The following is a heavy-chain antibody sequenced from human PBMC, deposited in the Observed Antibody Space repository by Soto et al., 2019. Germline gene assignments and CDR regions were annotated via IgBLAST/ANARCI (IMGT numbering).Heavy chain of an antibody. CDR1: GYTFKHYY. CDR2: INPASAST. CDR3: ARDLAAGDH. Sequence: QVQLVQSGAEVKKPGASVKVSCSTSGYTFKHYYIHWVRQAPGQGLEWLGIINPASASTNYAQEFQDRVTLTMDTSTTTVYMELSGLRAEDTAIFYCARDLAAGDHWGQGTLVTVSS. J-gene: IGHJ4*02. D-gene: IGHD6-13*01. V-gene: IGHV1-46*02.